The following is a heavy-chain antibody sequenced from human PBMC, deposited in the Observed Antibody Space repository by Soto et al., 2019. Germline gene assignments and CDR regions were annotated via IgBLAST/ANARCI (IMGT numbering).Heavy chain of an antibody. CDR2: ITGSGDGK. Sequence: PGGSLRLSCAASGFSFSYYAMSWVRQAPGKGLEWVSAITGSGDGKYYADSVRGRFTISRDNSNNTLYLQMYGLRVEDMAIYYCAKDRRYCSGSCYSSASSDFWGQGTLVTVSS. D-gene: IGHD2-15*01. J-gene: IGHJ4*02. CDR3: AKDRRYCSGSCYSSASSDF. CDR1: GFSFSYYA. V-gene: IGHV3-23*01.